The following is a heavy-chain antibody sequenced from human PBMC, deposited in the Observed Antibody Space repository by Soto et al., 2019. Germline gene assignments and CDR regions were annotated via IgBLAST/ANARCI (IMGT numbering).Heavy chain of an antibody. CDR2: INAGNGNT. Sequence: ASVKVSCKASGYTFTSYAMHWVRQAPGQRLEWMGWINAGNGNTKYSQKFQGRVTITRDTSASTAYMELSSLRSEDTAVYYCARGPITMVRGVMGYWGQGTLVTVSS. CDR3: ARGPITMVRGVMGY. CDR1: GYTFTSYA. D-gene: IGHD3-10*01. V-gene: IGHV1-3*01. J-gene: IGHJ4*02.